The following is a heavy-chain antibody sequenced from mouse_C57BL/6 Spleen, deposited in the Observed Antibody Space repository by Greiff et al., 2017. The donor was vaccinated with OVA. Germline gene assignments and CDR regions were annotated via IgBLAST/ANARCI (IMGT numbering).Heavy chain of an antibody. J-gene: IGHJ2*01. CDR1: GYAFSSSW. Sequence: QVQLQQSGPELVKPGASVKISCKASGYAFSSSWLNWVKQRPGKGLEWIGRIYPGDGDTNYNGKFKGKATLTADKSSSTAYMQLSSLTSEDSAVYFCARGDGYWVDYWGQGTTLTVSS. D-gene: IGHD2-3*01. V-gene: IGHV1-82*01. CDR2: IYPGDGDT. CDR3: ARGDGYWVDY.